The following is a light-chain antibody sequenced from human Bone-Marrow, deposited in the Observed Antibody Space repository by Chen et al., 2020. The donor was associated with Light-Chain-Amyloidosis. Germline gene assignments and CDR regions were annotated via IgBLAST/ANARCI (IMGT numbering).Light chain of an antibody. CDR3: QTWGTGPS. CDR1: SGHSSSA. Sequence: QLVLIPSPSASAAPGASVKLTCTLSSGHSSSAIAWHQQQPEKGPRYLMKLNSDGSHSKVDGIPDRFSGSSSGAERYLTISSLQSEDEADYYCQTWGTGPSFGGGTKLTVL. J-gene: IGLJ3*02. V-gene: IGLV4-69*01. CDR2: LNSDGSH.